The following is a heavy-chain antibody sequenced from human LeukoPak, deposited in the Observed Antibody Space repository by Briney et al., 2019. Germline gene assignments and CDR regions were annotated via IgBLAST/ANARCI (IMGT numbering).Heavy chain of an antibody. CDR3: ARVRRDSFYYDFWRGPDY. V-gene: IGHV4-39*07. CDR1: GGSISSSSYY. D-gene: IGHD3-3*01. Sequence: PSETLSLTCTVSGGSISSSSYYWGWIRQPPGKGLEWIGSIYYSGSTYYNPSLKSRVTISVDTSKNQFSLKLSSVTAADTAVYYCARVRRDSFYYDFWRGPDYWGQGTLVTVSS. CDR2: IYYSGST. J-gene: IGHJ4*02.